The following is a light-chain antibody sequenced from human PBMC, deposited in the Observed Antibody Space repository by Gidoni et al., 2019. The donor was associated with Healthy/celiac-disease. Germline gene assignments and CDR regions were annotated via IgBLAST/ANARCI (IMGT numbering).Light chain of an antibody. CDR2: GAS. J-gene: IGKJ1*01. V-gene: IGKV3-20*01. CDR3: QQYGSSPRA. Sequence: EIVLTQSPGTLSLSPGERATLSCRASQSVSSIYLAWYQQKPGQAPRLLIYGASIRATGIPDRFSGSGSGTDFTLTISRLEPEDFAVYYCQQYGSSPRAFGPGTKVDIK. CDR1: QSVSSIY.